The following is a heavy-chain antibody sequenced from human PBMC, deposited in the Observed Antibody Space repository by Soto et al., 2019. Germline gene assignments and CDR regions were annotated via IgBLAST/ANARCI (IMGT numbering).Heavy chain of an antibody. J-gene: IGHJ6*02. CDR2: INPKFGDT. Sequence: QVQLVQSGAEVKEPGDSVRVSCEASGYTFTAYYIHWVRQAHGQGLEWMGWINPKFGDTTYAQDFQGRVSMTRDMSISTVYMELSRLNSDDTAIYYCARNMDYYYGRGSGNGHGVWGQGTTVTVFS. CDR1: GYTFTAYY. CDR3: ARNMDYYYGRGSGNGHGV. V-gene: IGHV1-2*02. D-gene: IGHD3-10*02.